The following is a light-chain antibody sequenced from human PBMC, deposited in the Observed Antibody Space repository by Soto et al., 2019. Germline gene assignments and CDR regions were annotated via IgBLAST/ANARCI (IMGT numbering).Light chain of an antibody. Sequence: EIVLTQSPATLSLSPGERATLSCRASQTVEGYLAWYQQKPGQAPRLLIYDASNRATGIPTRFSGSGSGTDFTLTISSPEPEDFAVFYCQQREAWPPSTFGQGTRLEIK. CDR3: QQREAWPPST. CDR1: QTVEGY. V-gene: IGKV3-11*01. J-gene: IGKJ5*01. CDR2: DAS.